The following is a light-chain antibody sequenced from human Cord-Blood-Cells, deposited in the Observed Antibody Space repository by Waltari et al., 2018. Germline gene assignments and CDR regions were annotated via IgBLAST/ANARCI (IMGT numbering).Light chain of an antibody. CDR2: SNN. Sequence: QSVLTQPPSASGTPGQRVTISCSGSSSNIGSNTVNWYQQLPGTAPTLLIHSNNQRPSGVPDRCSGSKSGTSASLAISGLQSEDEADYYCAAWDDSLNGYVFGTGTKVTVL. CDR3: AAWDDSLNGYV. J-gene: IGLJ1*01. V-gene: IGLV1-44*01. CDR1: SSNIGSNT.